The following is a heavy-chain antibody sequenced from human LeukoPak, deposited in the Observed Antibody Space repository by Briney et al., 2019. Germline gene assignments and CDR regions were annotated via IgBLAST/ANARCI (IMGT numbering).Heavy chain of an antibody. V-gene: IGHV4-59*05. CDR3: AKSGGYGLIDY. CDR1: GGSISSYY. Sequence: SETLSLTCTVSGGSISSYYWSWIRQPAGKGLEWIGRIYSSGSTYYNASLQSRVTISIETSKNLISLRLNSVTAADTAMYYCAKSGGYGLIDYWGQGTLVTVSS. J-gene: IGHJ4*02. D-gene: IGHD1-26*01. CDR2: IYSSGST.